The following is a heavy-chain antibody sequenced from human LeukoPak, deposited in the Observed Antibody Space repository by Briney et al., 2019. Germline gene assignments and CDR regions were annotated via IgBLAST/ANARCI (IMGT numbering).Heavy chain of an antibody. J-gene: IGHJ5*02. CDR2: ISGNGDDT. D-gene: IGHD3-22*01. V-gene: IGHV3-23*01. CDR3: AKTTTRSSYYDKTGSNWFDP. CDR1: GFIFSNYP. Sequence: PGGSLRLSCAASGFIFSNYPMTWVRQAPGKGLAWVSTISGNGDDTYYADSVKGRFTISRDNSKNTLFLQMNSLRAEDTAIYYCAKTTTRSSYYDKTGSNWFDPWGQGTLVTVSS.